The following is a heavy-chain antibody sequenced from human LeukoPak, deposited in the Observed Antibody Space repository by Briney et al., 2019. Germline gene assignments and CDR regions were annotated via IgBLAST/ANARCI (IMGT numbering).Heavy chain of an antibody. V-gene: IGHV4-34*01. Sequence: SETLSLTCAVDGGSFSGYYWSWNRQPPGKGLEWIGEINPSGSTNYNPSLKSRVTISVDTSKNQFSLKLNSVTAADTAVYYCARHKQQLVFGYWGQGTLVTVSS. CDR1: GGSFSGYY. J-gene: IGHJ4*02. CDR3: ARHKQQLVFGY. D-gene: IGHD6-13*01. CDR2: INPSGST.